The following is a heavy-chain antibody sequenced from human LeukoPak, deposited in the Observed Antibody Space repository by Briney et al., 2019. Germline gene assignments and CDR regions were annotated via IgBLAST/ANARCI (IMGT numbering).Heavy chain of an antibody. CDR2: ISYDGSNK. V-gene: IGHV3-30*18. CDR3: AKDRRGIAAVADFDY. D-gene: IGHD6-13*01. J-gene: IGHJ4*02. Sequence: GRSLRLSCAASGFTFSSYGMHWVRQAPDKGLEWVAVISYDGSNKYYADSVKGRFTISRDNSKNTLYLQMNSLRAEDTAVYYCAKDRRGIAAVADFDYWGQGTLVTVSS. CDR1: GFTFSSYG.